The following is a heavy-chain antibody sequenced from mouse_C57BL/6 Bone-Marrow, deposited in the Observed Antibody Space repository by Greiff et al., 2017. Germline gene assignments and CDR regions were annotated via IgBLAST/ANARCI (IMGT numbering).Heavy chain of an antibody. CDR1: GYTFTSYW. Sequence: QVQLQQPGAELVKPGASVKVSCTASGYTFTSYWMHWVKQRPGQGLEWIGRRHPSDSDTNYNQKFKGKATLTVDKSSSTAYMQLSSLTSEDSAVYCCAIRGDYDGYFDVWGTGTTVTVSS. D-gene: IGHD2-4*01. CDR2: RHPSDSDT. J-gene: IGHJ1*03. CDR3: AIRGDYDGYFDV. V-gene: IGHV1-74*01.